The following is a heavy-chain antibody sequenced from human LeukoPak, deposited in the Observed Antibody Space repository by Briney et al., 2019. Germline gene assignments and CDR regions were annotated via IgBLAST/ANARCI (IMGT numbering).Heavy chain of an antibody. V-gene: IGHV1-8*01. CDR1: GYTFTSYD. J-gene: IGHJ4*02. CDR3: ATLKDGYNKGSFDY. CDR2: MNPNSGNT. D-gene: IGHD5-12*01. Sequence: ASVKVSCKASGYTFTSYDINWVGQATGQGLEWMGWMNPNSGNTGYAQKFQGRVTMTRNTSISTAYMELSSLRSEDTAVYYCATLKDGYNKGSFDYWGQGTLVTVSS.